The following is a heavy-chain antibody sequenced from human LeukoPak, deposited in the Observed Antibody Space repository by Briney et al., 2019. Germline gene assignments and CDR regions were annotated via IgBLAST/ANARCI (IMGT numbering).Heavy chain of an antibody. D-gene: IGHD5-24*01. CDR3: ARDQEMATIVLDY. CDR1: GGTFSSYA. Sequence: GASVKVSCKASGGTFSSYAISWVRQAPGQGLEWMGWISAYNGNTNYAQKLQGRVTMTTDTSTSTAYMELRSLRSDDTAVYYCARDQEMATIVLDYWGQGTLVTVSS. J-gene: IGHJ4*02. CDR2: ISAYNGNT. V-gene: IGHV1-18*01.